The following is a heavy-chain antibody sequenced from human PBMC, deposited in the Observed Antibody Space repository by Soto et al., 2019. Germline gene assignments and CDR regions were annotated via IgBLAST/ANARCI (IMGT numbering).Heavy chain of an antibody. CDR1: GGSISSGGYY. CDR2: ISYSGST. CDR3: ARDKCGYSYYYFGY. J-gene: IGHJ4*02. V-gene: IGHV4-31*03. D-gene: IGHD5-18*01. Sequence: QVQLQESGPGLVKPSQTLSLTCTVSGGSISSGGYYWSWIRQHPGKGLEWIGYISYSGSTYYNPSLKSRVTTSVDASRNQCSLKLRSVTAADTAVYYCARDKCGYSYYYFGYWGQGTPVTVSS.